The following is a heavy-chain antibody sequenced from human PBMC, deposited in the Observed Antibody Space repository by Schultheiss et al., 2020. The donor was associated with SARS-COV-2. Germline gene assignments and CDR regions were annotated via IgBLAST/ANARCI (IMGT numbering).Heavy chain of an antibody. J-gene: IGHJ4*02. CDR3: AAYRVGGSGRGD. CDR2: IYYSGST. D-gene: IGHD2-15*01. Sequence: SETLSLTCTVSGGSVSSGSYYWSWIRQPPGKGLEWIGYIYYSGSTDYNPSLKSRVTISVDTSKKNFSLKLRSVTDADTAVYYCAAYRVGGSGRGDWGQGALVTVSS. CDR1: GGSVSSGSYY. V-gene: IGHV4-61*03.